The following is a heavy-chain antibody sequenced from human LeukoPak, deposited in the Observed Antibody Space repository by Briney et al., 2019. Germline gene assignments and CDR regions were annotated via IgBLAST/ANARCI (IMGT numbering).Heavy chain of an antibody. V-gene: IGHV4-34*01. CDR1: GGSFSGYY. Sequence: PSETLSLTCAVYGGSFSGYYWSWIRQPPGKGLEWIGEINHSGSTNYNPSLKSRVTISVDTSKNQFSLKLSSVTAADTAVYYCARDSHNEYCSSTSCYGMDVWGQGTTVTVSS. CDR3: ARDSHNEYCSSTSCYGMDV. D-gene: IGHD2-2*01. CDR2: INHSGST. J-gene: IGHJ6*02.